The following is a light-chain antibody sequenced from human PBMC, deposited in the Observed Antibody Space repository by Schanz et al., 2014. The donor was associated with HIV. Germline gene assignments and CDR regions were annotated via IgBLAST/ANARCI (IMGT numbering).Light chain of an antibody. Sequence: QSVLTQSPSVSEAPRQRVTISCSGSSSNIGSNTVNWYQQLPGTAPKLLIYDDNQRPSGVPDRFSGSKSGTSVSLAISGLQSEDEADYYCAVWDDNLKGHVFGGGTKLTVL. CDR2: DDN. V-gene: IGLV1-36*01. CDR3: AVWDDNLKGHV. CDR1: SSNIGSNT. J-gene: IGLJ2*01.